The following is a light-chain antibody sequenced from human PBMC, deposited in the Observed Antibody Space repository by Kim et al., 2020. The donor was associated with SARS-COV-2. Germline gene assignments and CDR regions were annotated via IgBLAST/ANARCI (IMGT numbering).Light chain of an antibody. CDR1: QTVGIY. Sequence: EIVLTQSPATLSLSPGERATLSCRASQTVGIYLGWYQQKPGQAPRLLIYDASKRAPGIPVRFSGGGSGTDFTLTISSLEPEDFAIYYCQQRNNWPPITFGQGTRLEIK. V-gene: IGKV3-11*01. CDR3: QQRNNWPPIT. J-gene: IGKJ5*01. CDR2: DAS.